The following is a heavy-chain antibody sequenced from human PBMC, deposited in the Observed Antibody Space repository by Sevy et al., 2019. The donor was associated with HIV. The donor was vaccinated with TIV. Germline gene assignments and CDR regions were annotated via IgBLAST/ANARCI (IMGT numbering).Heavy chain of an antibody. CDR3: ASERSSTSHNWFDP. CDR1: GYTFTSYG. V-gene: IGHV1-18*01. Sequence: ASVKVSCKASGYTFTSYGISWVRQAPGQGLEWMGWISAYNGNTNYAQKLQGRVTMTTDTSTSTAYMELRSLRSDDTAVYYCASERSSTSHNWFDPWGQGTLVTVSS. CDR2: ISAYNGNT. J-gene: IGHJ5*02. D-gene: IGHD2-2*01.